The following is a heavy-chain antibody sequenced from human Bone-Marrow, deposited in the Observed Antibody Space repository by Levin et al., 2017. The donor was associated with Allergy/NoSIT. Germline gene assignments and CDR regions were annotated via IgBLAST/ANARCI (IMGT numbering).Heavy chain of an antibody. CDR2: IGAHNGHT. V-gene: IGHV1-18*01. J-gene: IGHJ6*02. CDR3: ARNTTWGPDYDHYPMDV. D-gene: IGHD2-2*01. Sequence: ASVKVSCKTSGYTFSNSGITWVRQASGQGLEWVGWIGAHNGHTKYAQKFQGRVTLTTDTSTSTAYMELRSLRSDDTGIYYCARNTTWGPDYDHYPMDVWGQGTTVTVSS. CDR1: GYTFSNSG.